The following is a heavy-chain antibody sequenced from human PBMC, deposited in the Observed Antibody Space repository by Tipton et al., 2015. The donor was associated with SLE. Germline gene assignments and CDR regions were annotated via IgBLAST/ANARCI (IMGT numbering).Heavy chain of an antibody. CDR1: GGSFSGYY. J-gene: IGHJ4*02. D-gene: IGHD3-10*01. CDR3: ARRGTPYYFAY. Sequence: LRLSCAVYGGSFSGYYWSWIRQPPGKGLEWIGEINHSGSTNYNPSLKSRVTISVDTSKNQFSLKLSSVTAADTAVYYCARRGTPYYFAYWGQGTLVTVSS. CDR2: INHSGST. V-gene: IGHV4-34*01.